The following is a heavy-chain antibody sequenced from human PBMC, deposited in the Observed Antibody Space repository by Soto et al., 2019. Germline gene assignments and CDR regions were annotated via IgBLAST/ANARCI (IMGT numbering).Heavy chain of an antibody. CDR1: GFSFSSYG. J-gene: IGHJ4*02. CDR2: IWYDGSNV. CDR3: ARGNGNNYGRFDY. V-gene: IGHV3-33*01. D-gene: IGHD5-18*01. Sequence: QVQLGESGGGVVQPGRSLRLSCAASGFSFSSYGMHWVRQAPGKGLEWVAVIWYDGSNVYYADSAKGRFTISRDNSKNTLYMEVNSLRAEDTAMYYCARGNGNNYGRFDYWGQGTLVTVSS.